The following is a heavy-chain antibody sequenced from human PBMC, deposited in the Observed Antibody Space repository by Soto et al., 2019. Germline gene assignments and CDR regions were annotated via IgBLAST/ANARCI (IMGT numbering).Heavy chain of an antibody. D-gene: IGHD3-10*01. J-gene: IGHJ4*02. V-gene: IGHV3-23*01. CDR2: ISGSGGST. CDR1: GFTFNSYA. Sequence: EVQLLESGGDLVQPGGSLRLSCAASGFTFNSYAMTWVRQAPGKGLEWVSAISGSGGSTYYADSVKGRFTISRDNSKNTLYLQMNSLRADDTAAYYCAKAGGFGSGSYYGDYWGQGTLVTVSS. CDR3: AKAGGFGSGSYYGDY.